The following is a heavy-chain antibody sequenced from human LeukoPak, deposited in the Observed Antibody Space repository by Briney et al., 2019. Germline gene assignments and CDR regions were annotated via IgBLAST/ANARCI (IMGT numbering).Heavy chain of an antibody. V-gene: IGHV3-33*01. CDR2: IWYDGSNK. CDR1: GFTFSSYD. J-gene: IGHJ4*02. Sequence: GRSLRLSCAASGFTFSSYDMHWVRQAPGKGLEWVAVIWYDGSNKYYADSVKGRFTISRDNSKNTLYLQMNSLRAEDTAVYYCARDGVYCSSTSCYLDYWGQGTLVTVSS. CDR3: ARDGVYCSSTSCYLDY. D-gene: IGHD2-2*01.